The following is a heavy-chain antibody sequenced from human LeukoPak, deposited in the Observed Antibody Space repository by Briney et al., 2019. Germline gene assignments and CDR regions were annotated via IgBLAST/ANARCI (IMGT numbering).Heavy chain of an antibody. CDR3: ARDREGSDLDY. V-gene: IGHV1-18*01. Sequence: ASVTVSCTASGYAFTSYGISWVRQAPGQGLEWMGWISAYNGNTNYAQKLQGRVTMTTDTSTSTAYMELRSLRSDDTAVYYRARDREGSDLDYWGQGTLVTVSS. CDR2: ISAYNGNT. J-gene: IGHJ4*02. CDR1: GYAFTSYG.